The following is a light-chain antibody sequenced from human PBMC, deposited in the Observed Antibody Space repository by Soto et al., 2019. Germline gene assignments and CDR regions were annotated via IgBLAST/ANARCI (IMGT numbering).Light chain of an antibody. Sequence: QSALTQSASVSGSPGQSITISCSGTSRDIGAYNLVSWYQQPPGKAPKLLIYEVRNRPSGISYRFSGSKSGTTASLTISSLLPEDEADYYCSTYTSRSTLVFGGGTKVTVL. CDR3: STYTSRSTLV. CDR2: EVR. J-gene: IGLJ2*01. V-gene: IGLV2-14*01. CDR1: SRDIGAYNL.